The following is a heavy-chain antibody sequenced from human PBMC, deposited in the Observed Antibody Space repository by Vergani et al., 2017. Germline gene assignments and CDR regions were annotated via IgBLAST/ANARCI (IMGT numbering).Heavy chain of an antibody. CDR2: IKSDGSIT. CDR3: AKQYFVSGNDVFDY. J-gene: IGHJ4*02. Sequence: DVHLAESGGGFFQPGGSLRLSCSASGFSFNSYWMHWVRQVPGKGLLWVSRIKSDGSITAYADSVKGRFTISRDNSKNMLFLQMNNLRTEDTAIYYCAKQYFVSGNDVFDYWGQGTLVTVSS. D-gene: IGHD3-10*01. CDR1: GFSFNSYW. V-gene: IGHV3-74*03.